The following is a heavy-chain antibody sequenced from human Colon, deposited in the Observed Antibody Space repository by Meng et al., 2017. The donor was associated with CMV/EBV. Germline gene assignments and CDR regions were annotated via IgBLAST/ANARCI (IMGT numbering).Heavy chain of an antibody. CDR2: IYYTGSA. Sequence: SGGSISGTTYYWTWIRQPAGKGLEWIACIYYTGSAYYNPSLKSRITISVDTSKNQFSLDVSSVTVADTAVYYCARDRSYGSGTSSDWGRGTLVTVSS. V-gene: IGHV4-39*07. CDR3: ARDRSYGSGTSSD. D-gene: IGHD3-10*01. J-gene: IGHJ4*02. CDR1: GGSISGTTYY.